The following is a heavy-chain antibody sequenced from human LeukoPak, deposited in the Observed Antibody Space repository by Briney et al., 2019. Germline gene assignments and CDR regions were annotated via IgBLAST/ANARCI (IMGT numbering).Heavy chain of an antibody. CDR3: TRGVPASSTYYYDY. CDR1: GFTVSNYY. CDR2: IYSGDYT. V-gene: IGHV3-53*01. D-gene: IGHD6-13*01. J-gene: IGHJ4*02. Sequence: GGSLRLSCAASGFTVSNYYMTWVRQAPGKGLEWVSVIYSGDYTYYADSVKGRFTISRDNSKNTLYLQMNGLRVEDTAVCYCTRGVPASSTYYYDYWGQGTLVTVSS.